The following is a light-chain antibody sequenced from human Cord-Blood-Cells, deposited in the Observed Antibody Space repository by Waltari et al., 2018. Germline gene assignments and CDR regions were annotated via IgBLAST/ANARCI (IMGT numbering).Light chain of an antibody. Sequence: EIVMTQSPATLSVSPGERATLSCRASQRVSSNLAWYQQKPDQAPKLLIYGASTRATGIPARFSGSGSGTEFTLTISSLQSEDVAVYYCQQHNNWPPSTFGQGTKLEIK. CDR1: QRVSSN. J-gene: IGKJ2*01. CDR3: QQHNNWPPST. CDR2: GAS. V-gene: IGKV3-15*01.